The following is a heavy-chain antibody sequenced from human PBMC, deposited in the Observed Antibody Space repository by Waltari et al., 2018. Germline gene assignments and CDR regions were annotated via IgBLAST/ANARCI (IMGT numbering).Heavy chain of an antibody. J-gene: IGHJ4*02. Sequence: QVQLQESGPGLVKPLETLSLTCTVSGGSISSYYWSWIRQPPGKGLEWIGYIYYSGSTNYNPSLKSRVTISVDTSKNQFSLKLSSVTAADTAVYYCARVSPTKNCCFWDYWGQGTLVTVSS. CDR2: IYYSGST. D-gene: IGHD3-3*01. V-gene: IGHV4-59*01. CDR3: ARVSPTKNCCFWDY. CDR1: GGSISSYY.